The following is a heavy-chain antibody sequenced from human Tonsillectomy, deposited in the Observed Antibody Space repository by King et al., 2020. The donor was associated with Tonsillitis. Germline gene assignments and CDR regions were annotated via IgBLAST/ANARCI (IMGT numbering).Heavy chain of an antibody. CDR3: AKDLDYGDYSPDY. CDR2: ISYDGSNK. J-gene: IGHJ4*02. Sequence: VQLVESGGGVVQPGRSLRLSCAASGFTFSSYGMHWVRQAPGKGLEWVAVISYDGSNKYYADSVKGRFTISRDNSKNTLYLQMNSLRAEDTAVYYCAKDLDYGDYSPDYWGQGTLVTVSS. CDR1: GFTFSSYG. V-gene: IGHV3-30*18. D-gene: IGHD4-17*01.